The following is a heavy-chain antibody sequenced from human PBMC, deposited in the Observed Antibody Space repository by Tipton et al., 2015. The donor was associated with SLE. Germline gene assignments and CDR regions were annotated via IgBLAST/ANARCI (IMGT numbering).Heavy chain of an antibody. CDR3: ARRGWSGLTDDAFDI. Sequence: TLSLTCTVSGGSISSYYWSWIRQPPGKGLEWIGRMYISGSTNYNPSLKSRVTISVDTSKNQFSLKLSSVTAADTAMYYCARRGWSGLTDDAFDIWGQGTMVTVSS. J-gene: IGHJ3*02. D-gene: IGHD3-9*01. V-gene: IGHV4-59*08. CDR2: MYISGST. CDR1: GGSISSYY.